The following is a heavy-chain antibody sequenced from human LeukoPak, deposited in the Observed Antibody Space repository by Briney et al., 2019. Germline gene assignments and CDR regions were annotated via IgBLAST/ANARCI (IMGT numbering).Heavy chain of an antibody. CDR3: AREGDGSGSYYGYYFDY. D-gene: IGHD3-10*01. J-gene: IGHJ4*02. CDR2: INPSGGSP. V-gene: IGHV1-46*01. CDR1: GYTLTSYY. Sequence: SVKVACQASGYTLTSYYMHWVRQARGQGLEWMGLINPSGGSPSFAQKFQGRVTMARDTSTSTGYMELSSLRSEDTAVYYCAREGDGSGSYYGYYFDYWGRGALVTVSS.